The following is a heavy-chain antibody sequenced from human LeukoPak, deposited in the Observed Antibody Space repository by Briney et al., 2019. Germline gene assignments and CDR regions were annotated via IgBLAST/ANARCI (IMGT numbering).Heavy chain of an antibody. D-gene: IGHD6-13*01. J-gene: IGHJ4*02. CDR1: GFTFSSYW. V-gene: IGHV3-7*01. CDR2: IKQDGSDK. Sequence: PGGSLRLSCAASGFTFSSYWMSWARQAPGKGLEWVANIKQDGSDKYYADSVKGRFTISRDNSKNTLYLQMNSLRAEDTAVYYCARSEAIIAAAGQGVFDYWGQGILVTVSS. CDR3: ARSEAIIAAAGQGVFDY.